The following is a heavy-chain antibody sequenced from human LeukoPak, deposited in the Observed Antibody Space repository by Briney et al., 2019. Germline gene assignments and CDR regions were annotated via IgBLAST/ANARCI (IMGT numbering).Heavy chain of an antibody. CDR3: ARDQGGEEWYFDL. V-gene: IGHV3-21*01. Sequence: GGSLRLSCAASGFTFSSYSMNWVRQAPGKGLEWVSSISTSSGYIYYADSAKGRFTISRDNAKNSLYLQMNSLRAEDTAVYYCARDQGGEEWYFDLWGRGTLVTVSS. D-gene: IGHD2-15*01. CDR2: ISTSSGYI. J-gene: IGHJ2*01. CDR1: GFTFSSYS.